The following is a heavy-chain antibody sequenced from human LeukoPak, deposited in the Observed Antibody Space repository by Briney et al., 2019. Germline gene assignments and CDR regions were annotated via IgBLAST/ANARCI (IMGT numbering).Heavy chain of an antibody. J-gene: IGHJ3*02. CDR1: GYTLTELS. D-gene: IGHD6-19*01. V-gene: IGHV1-24*01. CDR2: FDPEDGET. Sequence: GASVTVSCKVSGYTLTELSMHWVRQAPGKGLEWMGGFDPEDGETIYAQKFQGRVTMTEDTSTDTAYMELSSLRSEDTAVYYCATSIAVAGAYDAFDIWGQGTMVTVSS. CDR3: ATSIAVAGAYDAFDI.